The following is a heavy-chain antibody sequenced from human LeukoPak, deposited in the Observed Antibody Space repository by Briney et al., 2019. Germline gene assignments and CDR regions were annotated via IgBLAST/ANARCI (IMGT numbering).Heavy chain of an antibody. D-gene: IGHD4-17*01. CDR3: ARALYGDYTLGMDV. V-gene: IGHV4-59*01. CDR1: GGSISSYY. CDR2: SHYSGTT. J-gene: IGHJ6*02. Sequence: PSETLSLTCTVSGGSISSYYWCWTRQPPGKALEWIGNSHYSGTTNYNPSLKSRVTISVDTSKKQFSLKLTSVTAADTAVYYCARALYGDYTLGMDVWGQGTTDTVSS.